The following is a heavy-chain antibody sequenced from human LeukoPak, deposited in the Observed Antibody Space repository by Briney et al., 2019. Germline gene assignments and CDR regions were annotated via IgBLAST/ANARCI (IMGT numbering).Heavy chain of an antibody. CDR1: GFTFSSYS. Sequence: GGSLRLSCAASGFTFSSYSMNWVRQAPGKGLEWVSYISSSSSTIYYADSVKGRFTISRDNSKNTLYLQMNSLRAEDTAVYYCARELSEMATISPFDYWGQGTLVTVSS. CDR3: ARELSEMATISPFDY. V-gene: IGHV3-48*01. D-gene: IGHD5-24*01. CDR2: ISSSSSTI. J-gene: IGHJ4*02.